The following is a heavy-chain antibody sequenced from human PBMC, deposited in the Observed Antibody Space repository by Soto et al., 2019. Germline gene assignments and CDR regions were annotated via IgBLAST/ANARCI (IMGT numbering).Heavy chain of an antibody. V-gene: IGHV3-21*01. D-gene: IGHD3-16*02. Sequence: EVQLVESGGGLVKPGGSLRLSCAASGFTFSSYSMNWVRQAPGKGLEWVSSISSSSSYIYYADSVKGRFTISRDNAKNSLYLQMNSLRAEDTAVCYCARDQGYDYIWGSYRPWYFDLWGRGTLVTVSS. J-gene: IGHJ2*01. CDR1: GFTFSSYS. CDR3: ARDQGYDYIWGSYRPWYFDL. CDR2: ISSSSSYI.